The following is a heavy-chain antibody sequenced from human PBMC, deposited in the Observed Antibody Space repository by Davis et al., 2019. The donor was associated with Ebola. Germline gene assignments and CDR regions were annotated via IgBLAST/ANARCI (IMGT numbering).Heavy chain of an antibody. Sequence: GESLKISCAASGFTVSSNYMSWVRQAPGKGLEWVSVIYSGGSTYYADSVKGRFTISRHNSKNTLYLQMNSLHQGPIGLPPGTLPQEHLWG. V-gene: IGHV3-53*04. CDR3: TLPQEHL. CDR1: GFTVSSNY. J-gene: IGHJ6*01. CDR2: IYSGGST.